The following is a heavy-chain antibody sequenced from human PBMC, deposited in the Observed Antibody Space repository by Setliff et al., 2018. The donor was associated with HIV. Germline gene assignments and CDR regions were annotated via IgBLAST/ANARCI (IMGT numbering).Heavy chain of an antibody. J-gene: IGHJ4*02. CDR1: AHPRYYY. V-gene: IGHV1-46*01. CDR2: INPSGGLT. CDR3: ATGHYGSDSYYSIDH. Sequence: ASVKVSCKPSAHPRYYYMHWVRQVPGIGLQWMGVINPSGGLTDYPQKFQGRVTMTTDTSTNTIYMQLSSLTSEDTALYYCATGHYGSDSYYSIDHWGQGTLVTVAS. D-gene: IGHD3-10*01.